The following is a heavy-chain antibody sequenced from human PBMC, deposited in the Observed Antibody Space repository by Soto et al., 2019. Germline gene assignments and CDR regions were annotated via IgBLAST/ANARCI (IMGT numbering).Heavy chain of an antibody. D-gene: IGHD3-3*01. V-gene: IGHV3-30-3*01. CDR1: GFTFSSYA. J-gene: IGHJ4*02. CDR2: ISYDGSNK. Sequence: RXGSLRLSCAASGFTFSSYAMHWVRQAPGKGLEWVAVISYDGSNKYYADSVKGRFTISRDNSKNTLYLQMNSLRAEDTAVYYCARGYDFWSGYHDYWGQGTLVTVSS. CDR3: ARGYDFWSGYHDY.